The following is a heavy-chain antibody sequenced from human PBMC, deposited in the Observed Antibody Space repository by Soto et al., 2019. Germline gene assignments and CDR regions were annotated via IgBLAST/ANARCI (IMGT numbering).Heavy chain of an antibody. V-gene: IGHV4-30-2*01. CDR1: GGSISGGAYS. J-gene: IGHJ4*02. Sequence: QLQLQESGSGLVKPSQTLSLTCAVYGGSISGGAYSWSWIRQPPGKGLEWIGYLYHSGTTYYHPSLRSRVAISVDTSKSQFSLTLRSVTAADTAIYYCARALYYFDSWGQGTLATVSS. CDR2: LYHSGTT. CDR3: ARALYYFDS.